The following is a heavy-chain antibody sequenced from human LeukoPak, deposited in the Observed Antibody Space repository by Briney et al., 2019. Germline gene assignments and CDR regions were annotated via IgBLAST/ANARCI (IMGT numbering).Heavy chain of an antibody. J-gene: IGHJ4*02. Sequence: GGSLRLSCAASGFTFSNAWMSWVRQAPGKGREWVGRIKSKTDGGTTDYAAPVKGRFTISRDDSKNTLYLQMNSLKTEDTAAYYCTSGTDYYAGNDYWGQGTLVTVSS. D-gene: IGHD3-10*01. CDR2: IKSKTDGGTT. CDR1: GFTFSNAW. V-gene: IGHV3-15*01. CDR3: TSGTDYYAGNDY.